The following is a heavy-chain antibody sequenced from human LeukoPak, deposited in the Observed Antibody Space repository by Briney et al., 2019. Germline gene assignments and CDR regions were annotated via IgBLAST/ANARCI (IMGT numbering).Heavy chain of an antibody. J-gene: IGHJ4*02. CDR2: ISGSADNT. V-gene: IGHV3-23*01. CDR1: GFTFSSYA. CDR3: AKQGFGC. Sequence: GGSLRLSCAASGFTFSSYAMSWVRQAPGKGLEWVSAISGSADNTNYVEAVKGRFTISRDNSKNTMYLQMNSLRAEDTAVYYCAKQGFGCWGQGTLVTVSS.